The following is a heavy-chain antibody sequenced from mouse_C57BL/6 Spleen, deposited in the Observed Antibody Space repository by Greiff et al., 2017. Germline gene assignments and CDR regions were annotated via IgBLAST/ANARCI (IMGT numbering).Heavy chain of an antibody. CDR2: LSDGVSYI. V-gene: IGHV5-4*01. Sequence: EVQVVESGGGLVKPGGSLKLSCAASGFTFSSYAMSWVRQTPEKRLAWVATLSDGVSYIYYPDNVKGRFTISRDNAKNNLYLQMSHLKSEDTAMYYCARGRGWGYCDYWGQGTTLTGSS. D-gene: IGHD2-3*01. J-gene: IGHJ2*01. CDR1: GFTFSSYA. CDR3: ARGRGWGYCDY.